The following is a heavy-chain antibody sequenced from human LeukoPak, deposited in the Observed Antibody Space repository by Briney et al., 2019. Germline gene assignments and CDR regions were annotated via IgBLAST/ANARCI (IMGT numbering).Heavy chain of an antibody. CDR2: IRSKAYGGTT. CDR1: GFTFSGYA. D-gene: IGHD6-19*01. J-gene: IGHJ4*02. V-gene: IGHV3-49*04. CDR3: TRSGATVSGWPFPYDY. Sequence: PGRSLRLSCTASGFTFSGYAMSWVRQAPGKGLEWVGFIRSKAYGGTTEYAASVKGIFTISRDDSKSIAYLQMNSLKTEDTAVYYCTRSGATVSGWPFPYDYWGQGTLVTVSS.